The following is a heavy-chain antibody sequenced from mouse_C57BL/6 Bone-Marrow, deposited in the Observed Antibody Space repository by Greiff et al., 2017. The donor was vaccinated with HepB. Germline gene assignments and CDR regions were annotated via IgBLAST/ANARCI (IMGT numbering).Heavy chain of an antibody. CDR1: GYTFNSSW. Sequence: VQLKQPGAELVKPGASVKLSCKASGYTFNSSWMHWVKQRPGRGLEWIGRIDPNIGGLKYNEKFKSKATLTVDKPSNTAYMQRSSLTSEDAAVYYGTRDYYDYDGIADWGKGTLVTVSA. CDR2: IDPNIGGL. CDR3: TRDYYDYDGIAD. V-gene: IGHV1-72*01. D-gene: IGHD2-4*01. J-gene: IGHJ3*01.